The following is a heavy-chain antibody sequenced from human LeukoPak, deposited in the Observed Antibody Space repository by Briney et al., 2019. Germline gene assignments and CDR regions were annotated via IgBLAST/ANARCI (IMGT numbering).Heavy chain of an antibody. V-gene: IGHV4-30-4*08. CDR2: IYYSGST. J-gene: IGHJ4*02. CDR1: GGSISSGDYY. Sequence: SETLSLTCTVSGGSISSGDYYWNWIRQPPGKGLEWIGFIYYSGSTDYNPSLKSRVIMSVDTSKNQFSLKLSSVTVADTAVYYCARTTLGATYVDYWGQGTLVTVSS. D-gene: IGHD1-26*01. CDR3: ARTTLGATYVDY.